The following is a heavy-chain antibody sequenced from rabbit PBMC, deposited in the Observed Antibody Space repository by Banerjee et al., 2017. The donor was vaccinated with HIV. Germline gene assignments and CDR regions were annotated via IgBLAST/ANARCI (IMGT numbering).Heavy chain of an antibody. CDR3: ARDYGDYDFNL. CDR1: GFDFSSNV. CDR2: IDNGDGST. J-gene: IGHJ4*01. V-gene: IGHV1S47*01. D-gene: IGHD2-1*01. Sequence: QEQLVESGGDLVKPGASLTLTRKASGFDFSSNVMCWVRQAPGKGPEWIACIDNGDGSTYYANWVNGRFTISRSTSLNTVDLKMTSLTVADTATYFCARDYGDYDFNLWAQGPWSPS.